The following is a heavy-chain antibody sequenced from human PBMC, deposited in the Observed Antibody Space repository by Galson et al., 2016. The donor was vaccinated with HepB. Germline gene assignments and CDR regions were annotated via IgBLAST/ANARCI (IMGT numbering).Heavy chain of an antibody. CDR2: MNPNRGNT. CDR3: ARMAGY. V-gene: IGHV1-8*01. D-gene: IGHD5-24*01. CDR1: GYTFTSFD. J-gene: IGHJ4*02. Sequence: SVKVSCKASGYTFTSFDINWVRQAPGQGLEWMGWMNPNRGNTAYAQKFQGRVTMTRNTSISTAYMELSSLRSDDTAVYYCARMAGYWGQGTLVTVSS.